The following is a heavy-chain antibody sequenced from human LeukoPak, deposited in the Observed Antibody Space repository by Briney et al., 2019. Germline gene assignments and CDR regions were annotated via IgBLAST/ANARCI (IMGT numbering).Heavy chain of an antibody. J-gene: IGHJ5*02. CDR2: IYCTGST. CDR1: GGSISRSGYS. D-gene: IGHD3-22*01. V-gene: IGHV4-30-4*07. Sequence: SETPSLTCAVSGGSISRSGYSWSWVRQPPGKGLDWIAYIYCTGSTYYNPSLKSRVTISLDTSKNQFSLKLTSVTAADTAVYYCARGGDSSGYEGRFDPWGQGTLVTVSS. CDR3: ARGGDSSGYEGRFDP.